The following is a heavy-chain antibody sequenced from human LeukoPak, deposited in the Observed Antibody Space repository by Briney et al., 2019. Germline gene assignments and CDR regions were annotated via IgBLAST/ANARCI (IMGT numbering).Heavy chain of an antibody. CDR1: GXTFSSYA. CDR3: AKDARGYCSAASCYLFDF. V-gene: IGHV3-23*01. J-gene: IGHJ4*02. Sequence: SGGSLRLSCAASGXTFSSYAMSWVRHAPGKGLEWVSGISGSGGTTYYADSVKGRFTISRDNSGDTLYLQMKSPRAEDTAVYYCAKDARGYCSAASCYLFDFWGQGTLVTVSS. D-gene: IGHD2-15*01. CDR2: ISGSGGTT.